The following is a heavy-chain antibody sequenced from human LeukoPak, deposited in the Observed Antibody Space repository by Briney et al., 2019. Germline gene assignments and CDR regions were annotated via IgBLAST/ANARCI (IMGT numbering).Heavy chain of an antibody. Sequence: SETLSLTCTVSGXSISTYYWNWIRQPPGKGLEWIGYIYYSGNTNYNPSLKSRVTISVDTSKNQFSLRLSSVTAADAAVYYCAGQPHPRGYFNYWGQGTLVTVSS. CDR2: IYYSGNT. V-gene: IGHV4-59*08. CDR1: GXSISTYY. D-gene: IGHD3-16*01. CDR3: AGQPHPRGYFNY. J-gene: IGHJ4*02.